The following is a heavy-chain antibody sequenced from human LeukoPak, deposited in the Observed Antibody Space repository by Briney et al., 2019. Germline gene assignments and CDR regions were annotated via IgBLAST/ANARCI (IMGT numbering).Heavy chain of an antibody. CDR3: ARRDSGNVVYYYYYYYMDV. V-gene: IGHV3-7*01. D-gene: IGHD4-23*01. Sequence: GGSLRLSCAASGFAFSSYWMSWVRQAPGKGLEWVANIKQDGSEKYYVDSVKGRFTISRDNAKNSLYLQMNSLRAEDTAVYYCARRDSGNVVYYYYYYYMDVWGKGTTVTVSS. J-gene: IGHJ6*03. CDR1: GFAFSSYW. CDR2: IKQDGSEK.